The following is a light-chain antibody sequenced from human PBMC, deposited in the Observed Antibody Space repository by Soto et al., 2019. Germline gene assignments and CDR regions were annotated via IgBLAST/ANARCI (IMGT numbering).Light chain of an antibody. J-gene: IGKJ2*01. Sequence: DIQMTQSPSTLSASVGDRVTITCRASQSFSDWLAWYQQKPGKAPNLLIYKASSLESGVPSRFSGSGSGTEYTLTISSLQPDDFATYYCQQYISYPYTFGQGTKLEMK. CDR2: KAS. CDR1: QSFSDW. CDR3: QQYISYPYT. V-gene: IGKV1-5*03.